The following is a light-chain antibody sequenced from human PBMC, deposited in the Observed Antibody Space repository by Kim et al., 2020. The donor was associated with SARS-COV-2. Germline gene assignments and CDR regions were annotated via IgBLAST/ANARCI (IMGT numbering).Light chain of an antibody. CDR2: DTS. CDR3: QQRSTWPA. Sequence: SLSPGELAALSCRVRPCCSSHLAWYQQKPGQAPRLLIYDTSTRATGIPARFSGSGSGTDFTLTISSLEPEDFAVYSCQQRSTWPAFAGGTKVDIK. J-gene: IGKJ4*01. V-gene: IGKV3-11*01. CDR1: PCCSSH.